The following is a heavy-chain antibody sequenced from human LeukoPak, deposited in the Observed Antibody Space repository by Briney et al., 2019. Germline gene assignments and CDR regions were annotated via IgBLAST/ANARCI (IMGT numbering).Heavy chain of an antibody. CDR3: ARRKDIVVLPASWDY. Sequence: SETLSLTCTVSGGSISSSSYYWGWIRQPPGKALEWIGRIDYSGGTHYNPCPKSRVTISVDTSKNQFSLKLSSVTAADTAVYYCARRKDIVVLPASWDYWGQGTLVTVSS. CDR1: GGSISSSSYY. J-gene: IGHJ4*02. D-gene: IGHD2-2*01. V-gene: IGHV4-39*01. CDR2: IDYSGGT.